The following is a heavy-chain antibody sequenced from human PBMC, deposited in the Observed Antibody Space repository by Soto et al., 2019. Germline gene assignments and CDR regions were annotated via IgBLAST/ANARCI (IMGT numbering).Heavy chain of an antibody. CDR3: AKEREDVVATSDDAFDL. CDR1: GFTFSNYA. V-gene: IGHV3-23*01. CDR2: ISGSGGST. J-gene: IGHJ3*01. D-gene: IGHD5-12*01. Sequence: EVQLLESGGGLVQPGGSLRLSCAASGFTFSNYAMTWVRQAPGKGLEWVSAISGSGGSTYYADSVKGRFTISRDNSKTTLYLQMNSLRAEDTAVYYCAKEREDVVATSDDAFDLWGQGTMVTVSS.